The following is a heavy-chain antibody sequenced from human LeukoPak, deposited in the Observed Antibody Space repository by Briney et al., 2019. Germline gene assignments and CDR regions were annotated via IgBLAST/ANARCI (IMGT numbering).Heavy chain of an antibody. V-gene: IGHV3-30*02. Sequence: PGGSLRLFCAASGFTFSSYGMHWVRQAPGKGLEWVAFIRYDGSNKYYADSVKGRFTISRDNSKNTLYLQMNSLRAEDTAVYYCAKDNHRIAAMDYWGQGTLVTVSS. J-gene: IGHJ4*02. CDR2: IRYDGSNK. CDR1: GFTFSSYG. D-gene: IGHD6-13*01. CDR3: AKDNHRIAAMDY.